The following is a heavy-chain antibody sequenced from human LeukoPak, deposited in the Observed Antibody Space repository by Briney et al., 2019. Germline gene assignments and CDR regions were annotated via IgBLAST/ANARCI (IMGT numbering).Heavy chain of an antibody. CDR3: ARDPLRVVVVAATHWFDP. Sequence: GGPLRLSCAASGFTFSSYWMSWVRQAPGKGLEWVANIKQDGSEKYYVDSVKGRFSISRDNAKNSLYLQMNSLRAENTAVYYCARDPLRVVVVAATHWFDPWGQGTLVTVSS. J-gene: IGHJ5*02. CDR2: IKQDGSEK. D-gene: IGHD2-15*01. CDR1: GFTFSSYW. V-gene: IGHV3-7*01.